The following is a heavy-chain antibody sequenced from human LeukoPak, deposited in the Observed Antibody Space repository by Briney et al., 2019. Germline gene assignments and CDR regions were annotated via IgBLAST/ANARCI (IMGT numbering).Heavy chain of an antibody. Sequence: GGSLRLSCAASGFTFSSYGMHWVRQAPDKGLEWVAVIWYDGSNKYYADSVKGRFTISRDNAKNTLYLQMNSLRAEDTAVYYCSRDLRGRDDYWGQGILVIVSS. CDR3: SRDLRGRDDY. CDR2: IWYDGSNK. CDR1: GFTFSSYG. J-gene: IGHJ4*02. D-gene: IGHD5-24*01. V-gene: IGHV3-33*01.